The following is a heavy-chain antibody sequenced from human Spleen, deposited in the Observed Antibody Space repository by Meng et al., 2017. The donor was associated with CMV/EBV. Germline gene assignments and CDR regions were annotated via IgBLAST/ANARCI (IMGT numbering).Heavy chain of an antibody. Sequence: SVKVSCKASGGTFTSYDISWVRQAPGQGLEWMGGIIPIFRTANYAQKFQGRVTITTDESTSTDYMELSRLRSDDTAVYYCARDEYSSSWYGTRTRFDPWGQGTLVTVSS. CDR2: IIPIFRTA. J-gene: IGHJ5*02. D-gene: IGHD6-13*01. CDR1: GGTFTSYD. CDR3: ARDEYSSSWYGTRTRFDP. V-gene: IGHV1-69*05.